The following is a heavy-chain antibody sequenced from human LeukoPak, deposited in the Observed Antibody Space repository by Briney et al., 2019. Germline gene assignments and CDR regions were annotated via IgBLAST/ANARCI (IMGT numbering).Heavy chain of an antibody. CDR1: GFTFSSYA. D-gene: IGHD2-2*02. Sequence: GSLRLSCAASGFTFSSYAMHWVRQAPGKGLEWVAVISYDGSNKYYADSVKGRFTISRGNSKNTLYLQMNSLRAEDTAVYYCARDRRGVVVPAAILFDYWGQGTLVTVSS. CDR3: ARDRRGVVVPAAILFDY. J-gene: IGHJ4*02. V-gene: IGHV3-30-3*01. CDR2: ISYDGSNK.